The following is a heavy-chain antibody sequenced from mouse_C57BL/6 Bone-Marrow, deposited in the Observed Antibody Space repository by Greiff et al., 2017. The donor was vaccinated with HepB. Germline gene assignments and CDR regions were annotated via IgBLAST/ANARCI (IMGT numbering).Heavy chain of an antibody. CDR2: IYPGSGNT. J-gene: IGHJ3*01. Sequence: VQLQQSGAELVRPGASVKLSCKASGYTFTDYYINWVKQRPGQGLEWIARIYPGSGNTYYNEKFKGKATLTAEKSSSTAYMQLSSLTSEDSAVYFCARGRVPWFAYWGQGTLVTVSA. V-gene: IGHV1-76*01. CDR3: ARGRVPWFAY. CDR1: GYTFTDYY.